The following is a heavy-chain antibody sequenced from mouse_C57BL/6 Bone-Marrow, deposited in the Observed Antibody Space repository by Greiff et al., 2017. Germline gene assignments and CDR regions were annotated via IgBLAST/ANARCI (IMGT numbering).Heavy chain of an antibody. J-gene: IGHJ3*01. CDR3: ANAGGYYLFAY. D-gene: IGHD2-3*01. Sequence: VQLQQPGAELVRPGTSVKLSCKASGYTFTSYWMHWVKQRPGQGLEWIGVIDPSDSYTNYNQKFKGKATLTVDTSSSTAYMQLSSLTSEVSAVYYCANAGGYYLFAYWGKGTLVTVSA. CDR1: GYTFTSYW. V-gene: IGHV1-59*01. CDR2: IDPSDSYT.